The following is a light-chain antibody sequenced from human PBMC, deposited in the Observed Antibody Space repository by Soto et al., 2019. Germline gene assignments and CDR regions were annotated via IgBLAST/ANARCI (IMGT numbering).Light chain of an antibody. V-gene: IGKV3-20*01. J-gene: IGKJ5*01. CDR3: QQYDSSHTWT. CDR1: QSVSSNY. CDR2: GAS. Sequence: ESVWRQSAGTICLSPGQRATLSCRASQSVSSNYLAWYQQKPGQATRLIIYGASTRANGIPDRFSGSGSGTDFTLTVSRLEPEDSAVYDCQQYDSSHTWTFGQGTRLEIK.